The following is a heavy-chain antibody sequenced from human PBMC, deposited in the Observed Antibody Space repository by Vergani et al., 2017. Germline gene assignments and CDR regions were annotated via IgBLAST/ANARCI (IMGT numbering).Heavy chain of an antibody. CDR3: ASDGGEYDKDALDV. D-gene: IGHD2-21*01. Sequence: HVHLQESGPVLVKPSQTLSLTCTVSFGSFITFLQSWTWLRQSSVNVLSWIGRIYTSGASNYNPSLRSLAIISLYASKKQFSLKLTSVTAADTAVYYCASDGGEYDKDALDVWGQGTKVTVTS. J-gene: IGHJ3*01. CDR1: FGSFITFLQS. CDR2: IYTSGAS. V-gene: IGHV4-61*02.